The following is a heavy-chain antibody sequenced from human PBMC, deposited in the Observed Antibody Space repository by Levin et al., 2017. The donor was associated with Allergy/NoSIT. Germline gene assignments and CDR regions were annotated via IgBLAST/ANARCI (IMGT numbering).Heavy chain of an antibody. CDR2: IYWNDDK. V-gene: IGHV2-5*01. Sequence: SDPTLVKPTQTLTLTCTFSGFSLSTSGVGVGWIRQPPGKALEWLALIYWNDDKRYSPSLKSRLTITKDTSKNQVVLTMTNMDPVDTATYYSAHRRSAAPTYYFDYWGQGTLVTVSS. CDR1: GFSLSTSGVG. CDR3: AHRRSAAPTYYFDY. J-gene: IGHJ4*02. D-gene: IGHD2-15*01.